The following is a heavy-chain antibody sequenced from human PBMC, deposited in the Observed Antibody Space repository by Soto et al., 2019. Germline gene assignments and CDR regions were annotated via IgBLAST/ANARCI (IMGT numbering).Heavy chain of an antibody. V-gene: IGHV3-21*01. Sequence: GGSLRLSCAASGFTFSSYSMNWVRQAPGKGLEWVSSISSSSSYIYYADSVKGRFTISRDNAKNSLYLQMNSLRAEDTAVYYCARGGNRVVTLYGMDVWGQGTTVTVSS. D-gene: IGHD3-16*02. J-gene: IGHJ6*02. CDR2: ISSSSSYI. CDR3: ARGGNRVVTLYGMDV. CDR1: GFTFSSYS.